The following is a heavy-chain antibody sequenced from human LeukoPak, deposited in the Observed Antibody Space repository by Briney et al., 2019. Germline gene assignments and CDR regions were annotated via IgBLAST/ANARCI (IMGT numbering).Heavy chain of an antibody. J-gene: IGHJ5*02. Sequence: GASVKVSCKASGYTFTGYYMHWVRQAPGQGLEWMGWINPNSGGTNYAQKFQGRVTMTRDTSISTAYMELSRLRSDDTAVYYCARRYCSSTSCYTADWFDPWGQGTLVTVSS. CDR1: GYTFTGYY. D-gene: IGHD2-2*02. CDR2: INPNSGGT. CDR3: ARRYCSSTSCYTADWFDP. V-gene: IGHV1-2*02.